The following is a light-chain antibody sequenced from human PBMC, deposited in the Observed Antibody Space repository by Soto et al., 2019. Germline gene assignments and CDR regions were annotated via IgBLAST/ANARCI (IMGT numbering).Light chain of an antibody. CDR2: DAF. CDR1: QSVSDY. V-gene: IGKV3-11*01. CDR3: QQRNNWPQP. J-gene: IGKJ2*01. Sequence: EVVLTHSPATRSLSPGERATLSCRASQSVSDYLAWYQQKPGQAPRLLIYDAFNRATGIPARFSGGGSGTAFTLSISSLQPEDFAVYYCQQRNNWPQPFGPGTRLAIK.